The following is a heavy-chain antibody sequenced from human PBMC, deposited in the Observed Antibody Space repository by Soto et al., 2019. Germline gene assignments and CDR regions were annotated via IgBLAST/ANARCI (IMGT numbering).Heavy chain of an antibody. D-gene: IGHD6-19*01. CDR2: INAGKGDR. CDR3: ARVRTGLGWDY. J-gene: IGHJ4*02. CDR1: GYTFSRYA. Sequence: EASVKVSCKASGYTFSRYAIHWVRQAPGERLEWMGWINAGKGDRKYSQKFQDRVTITWDTSATTIYMELRSLRSEDTAVYYCARVRTGLGWDYWGQGTLVTVSS. V-gene: IGHV1-3*01.